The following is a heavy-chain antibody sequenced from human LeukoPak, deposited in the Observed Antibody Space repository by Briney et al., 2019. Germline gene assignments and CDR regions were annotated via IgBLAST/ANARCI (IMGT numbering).Heavy chain of an antibody. Sequence: SETLSLTCTVSGGSISSYYWSWIRQPAGKGLEWIGRIYTSGSITYNPSLKSRVTISVDTSKNQFSLKLSSVTAADTAVYYCARGRPDGSGSYYKFDPWGQGTLVTVSS. J-gene: IGHJ5*02. CDR3: ARGRPDGSGSYYKFDP. D-gene: IGHD3-10*01. CDR2: IYTSGSI. CDR1: GGSISSYY. V-gene: IGHV4-4*07.